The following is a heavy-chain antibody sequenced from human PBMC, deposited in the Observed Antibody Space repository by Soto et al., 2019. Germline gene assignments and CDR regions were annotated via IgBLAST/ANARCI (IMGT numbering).Heavy chain of an antibody. V-gene: IGHV4-38-2*01. Sequence: SETLSLTCAVSGYSISSGHYWAWIRQPPGKGLEWIGSFYYTGSSYYNPSLKSRVSISVDTSKNQISLKLRFVTAADTAVYFCARVGPSDYSNFAYWGQGRLVTVP. CDR2: FYYTGSS. J-gene: IGHJ4*02. CDR3: ARVGPSDYSNFAY. D-gene: IGHD4-4*01. CDR1: GYSISSGHY.